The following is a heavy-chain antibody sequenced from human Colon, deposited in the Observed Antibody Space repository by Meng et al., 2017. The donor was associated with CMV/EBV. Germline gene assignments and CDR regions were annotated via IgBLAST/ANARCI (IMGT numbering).Heavy chain of an antibody. D-gene: IGHD3-16*01. CDR1: GFRFSTYW. CDR3: VRDGWGNPLDY. Sequence: EGPFIESGGGLVQPGGSLGLSCSTSGFRFSTYWMAWVRQAPGKGLEWVAHINEDGSRENHVDSVTGRFTISRDNARNSLYLQMNNLRTDDTAVYYCVRDGWGNPLDYWGQGTLVTVSS. V-gene: IGHV3-7*01. CDR2: INEDGSRE. J-gene: IGHJ4*02.